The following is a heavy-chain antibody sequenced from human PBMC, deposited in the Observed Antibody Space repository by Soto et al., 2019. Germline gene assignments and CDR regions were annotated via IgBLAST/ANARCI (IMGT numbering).Heavy chain of an antibody. CDR2: ISAYNGNT. J-gene: IGHJ4*02. Sequence: QVQLVQSGAEVKTPGASVKVSCKASGYTFSSYGITWVRQAPGQGLEWMGWISAYNGNTHYAQNLQGRVTMTTDTSTSTAYMEVRSLTSDDTAVYYCARDYGNSPDYWGQGTLVTVSS. CDR3: ARDYGNSPDY. D-gene: IGHD3-16*01. V-gene: IGHV1-18*01. CDR1: GYTFSSYG.